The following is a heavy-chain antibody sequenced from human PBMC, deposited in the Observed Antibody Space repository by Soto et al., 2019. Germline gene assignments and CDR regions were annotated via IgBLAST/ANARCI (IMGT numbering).Heavy chain of an antibody. CDR1: GFTFSSYS. V-gene: IGHV3-21*01. CDR3: ARGAGIVVTTGCWKY. Sequence: GGSLRLSCAASGFTFSSYSMNWVRQAPGKGLEWVSSISSSGSYIYYADSVKGRFTISRDNAKNSLYLQMNSLRAEDTAVYYCARGAGIVVTTGCWKYCGQGT. CDR2: ISSSGSYI. D-gene: IGHD1-26*01. J-gene: IGHJ4*02.